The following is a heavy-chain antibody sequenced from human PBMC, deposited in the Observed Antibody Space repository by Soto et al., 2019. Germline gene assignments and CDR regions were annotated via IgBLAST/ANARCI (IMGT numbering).Heavy chain of an antibody. CDR2: IWYDGSDE. CDR1: RFTFRNHG. CDR3: ARDVAARRLDS. D-gene: IGHD6-6*01. V-gene: IGHV3-33*01. Sequence: GGSLRLSCVASRFTFRNHGMHWVRQAPGKGLEWVAVIWYDGSDEYYADSVKGRFTISRDNSKNTLYLQMNNLRPDDTAVYFCARDVAARRLDSWGQGTPVTVSS. J-gene: IGHJ4*02.